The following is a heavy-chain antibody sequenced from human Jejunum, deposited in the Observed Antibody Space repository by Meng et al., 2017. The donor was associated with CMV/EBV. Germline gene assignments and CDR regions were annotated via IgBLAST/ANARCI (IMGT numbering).Heavy chain of an antibody. CDR3: SRGADAYKSGRS. J-gene: IGHJ5*02. CDR2: IHPSGST. CDR1: GGFISNYY. Sequence: QELLQRCGAGLLKPSETLSLSGVADGGFISNYYWSLIRQPPGKGLEWIGEIHPSGSTYYNPSLNSRVTMSVDTSKNQFSLNLRSVTAADTAVYYCSRGADAYKSGRSWGQGTLVTVSS. V-gene: IGHV4-34*01. D-gene: IGHD5-24*01.